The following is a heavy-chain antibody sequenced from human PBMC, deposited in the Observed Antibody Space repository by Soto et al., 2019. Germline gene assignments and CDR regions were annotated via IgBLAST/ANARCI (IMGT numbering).Heavy chain of an antibody. CDR3: ARGVGALGYYYYYYMDV. J-gene: IGHJ6*03. CDR2: IYYSGST. V-gene: IGHV4-59*01. CDR1: GGSISSYY. D-gene: IGHD2-15*01. Sequence: ETLSLTCNVSGGSISSYYWSWIRQPPGKGLEWIGYIYYSGSTNYNPSLKSRVTISVDTSKNQFSLKLSSVTAADTAVYYCARGVGALGYYYYYYMDVWGKGTTVTVSS.